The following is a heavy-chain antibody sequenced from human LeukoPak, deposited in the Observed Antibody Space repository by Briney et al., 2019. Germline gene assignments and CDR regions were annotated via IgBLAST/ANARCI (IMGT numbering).Heavy chain of an antibody. CDR3: AKSAPVIRYFDWLTGLDY. J-gene: IGHJ4*02. CDR2: ISGSGGST. D-gene: IGHD3-9*01. V-gene: IGHV3-23*01. Sequence: GGSLRLSCAASGFTFSSYAMSWVRQAPGKGLEWVSAISGSGGSTYYADSVKGRFTISRDNSKNTLYLQMNSLRPEDTAVYYCAKSAPVIRYFDWLTGLDYWGQGTLVTVSS. CDR1: GFTFSSYA.